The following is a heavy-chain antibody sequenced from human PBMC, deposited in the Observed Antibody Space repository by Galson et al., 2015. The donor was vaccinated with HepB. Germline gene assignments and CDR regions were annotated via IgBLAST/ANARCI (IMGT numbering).Heavy chain of an antibody. Sequence: SVKVSCKASGYTFTGYPMHWVRQAPGQGLEWMGRINPNSGATNYAQKFQGRDTMTRDTSIATAYMELSRLTSDDTAVYYCARWYSGYDLSDYWGQGTLVTVSS. CDR3: ARWYSGYDLSDY. V-gene: IGHV1-2*06. CDR1: GYTFTGYP. CDR2: INPNSGAT. J-gene: IGHJ4*02. D-gene: IGHD5-12*01.